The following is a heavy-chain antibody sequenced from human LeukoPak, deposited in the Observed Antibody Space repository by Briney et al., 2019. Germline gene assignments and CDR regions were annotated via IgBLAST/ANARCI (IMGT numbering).Heavy chain of an antibody. CDR1: GGPFSGYY. D-gene: IGHD1-1*01. CDR2: INHSGST. J-gene: IGHJ6*01. CDR3: ARPLGQGNEYGMDV. V-gene: IGHV4-34*01. Sequence: SETLSLTCAVYGGPFSGYYWSWIRQPPGKGLGWIGEINHSGSTNYNPSLKSRVTISVDTSKNQFSLKLSSVTAADTAVYYCARPLGQGNEYGMDVWGQGTTVTVSS.